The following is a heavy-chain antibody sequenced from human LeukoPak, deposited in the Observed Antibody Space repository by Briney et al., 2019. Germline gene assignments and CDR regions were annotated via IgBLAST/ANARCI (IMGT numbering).Heavy chain of an antibody. D-gene: IGHD3-3*01. Sequence: SETLSLTCSVSGGSLSSDNYYWGWIRQPPGKGLEWIGNIYYSGSTNYNPSLKSRVTISVDTSKNQFSLKLSSVTAADTAVYYCAREPDINDFWTDYYYYYMDVWGKGATVTVSS. CDR3: AREPDINDFWTDYYYYYMDV. CDR2: IYYSGST. V-gene: IGHV4-39*07. CDR1: GGSLSSDNYY. J-gene: IGHJ6*03.